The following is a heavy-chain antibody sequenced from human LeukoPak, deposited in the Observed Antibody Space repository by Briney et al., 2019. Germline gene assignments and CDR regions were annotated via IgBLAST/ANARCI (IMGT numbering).Heavy chain of an antibody. D-gene: IGHD3-3*01. V-gene: IGHV3-23*01. CDR3: ARGANYDFWSGYTTDGYNWFDP. J-gene: IGHJ5*02. CDR1: GFTFSSYA. CDR2: ISGCGGST. Sequence: GGSLRLSCAASGFTFSSYAMSWVRQAPGKGLEWVSAISGCGGSTYYADSVKGRFTISRDNSKNTLYLQMNSLRAEDTAVYYCARGANYDFWSGYTTDGYNWFDPWGQGTLVTAPS.